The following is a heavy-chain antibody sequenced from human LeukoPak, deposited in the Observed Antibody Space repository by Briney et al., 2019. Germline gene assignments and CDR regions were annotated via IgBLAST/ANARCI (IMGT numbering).Heavy chain of an antibody. Sequence: GGSLRLSCAASGFTFSSYSMNRVRQAPGKGLGWVSSISSSSSYIYYADSVKGRFTFPRDNAKNSLYLQMNSLRAEDTALYHCAREGDGDYDGPYYYYYYYMDVWGKGTTVTISS. CDR3: AREGDGDYDGPYYYYYYYMDV. D-gene: IGHD4-17*01. J-gene: IGHJ6*03. CDR2: ISSSSSYI. V-gene: IGHV3-21*04. CDR1: GFTFSSYS.